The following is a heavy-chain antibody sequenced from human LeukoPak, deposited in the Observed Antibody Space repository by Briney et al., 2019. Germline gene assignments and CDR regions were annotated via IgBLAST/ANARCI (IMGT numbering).Heavy chain of an antibody. D-gene: IGHD6-19*01. J-gene: IGHJ4*02. V-gene: IGHV1-18*01. CDR2: ISAYNGNT. CDR1: GYTFSSFG. CDR3: ARSSLAVAGSVFDY. Sequence: GASVKVSCKTSGYTFSSFGISWVRQAPGQGLEWMGWISAYNGNTDYAQMFQGRVTMTRDTSTSTAYMELRSLRSDDTAVYYCARSSLAVAGSVFDYWGQGTLVTVSS.